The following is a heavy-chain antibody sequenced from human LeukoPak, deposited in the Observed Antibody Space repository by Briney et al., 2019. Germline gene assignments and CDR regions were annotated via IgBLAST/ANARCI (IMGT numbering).Heavy chain of an antibody. CDR3: AGGLSFFDL. J-gene: IGHJ5*02. CDR1: GGSFSGNF. Sequence: PSETLSLTCAVYGGSFSGNFWSWIRQSPVKGLEWIGQINHSGSTNYNPSLKSRLVISINRSSNQFSLRLNSVTAADTAVYYCAGGLSFFDLWGQGTLVTVSS. V-gene: IGHV4-34*01. CDR2: INHSGST.